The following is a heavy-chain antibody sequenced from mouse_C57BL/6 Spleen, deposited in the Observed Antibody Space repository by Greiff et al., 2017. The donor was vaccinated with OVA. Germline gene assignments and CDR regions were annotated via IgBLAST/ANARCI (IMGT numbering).Heavy chain of an antibody. V-gene: IGHV5-16*01. CDR2: INYDGSST. J-gene: IGHJ2*01. CDR3: ARGPYYYGSSSFDY. CDR1: GFTFSDYY. Sequence: EVMLVESEGGLVQPGSSMKLSCTASGFTFSDYYMAWVRQVPEKGLEWVANINYDGSSTYYLDSLKSRFIISRDNAKNILYLQMSSLKSEDTATNYCARGPYYYGSSSFDYWGQGTTLTVSS. D-gene: IGHD1-1*01.